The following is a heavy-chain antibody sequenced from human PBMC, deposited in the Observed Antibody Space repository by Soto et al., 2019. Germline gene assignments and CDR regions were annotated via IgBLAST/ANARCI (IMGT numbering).Heavy chain of an antibody. D-gene: IGHD7-27*01. CDR1: GGSISSYY. CDR2: IYYSGST. Sequence: QVQLQESGPGLVKPSETLSLTCTVSGGSISSYYWSWIRQPPGKGLEWIGYIYYSGSTDYDPSLKSRVTISVDTSKNQFSLKLSSVTAADTAVYYCARRWGTYFDFWGQGTLVPVSS. V-gene: IGHV4-59*01. J-gene: IGHJ4*02. CDR3: ARRWGTYFDF.